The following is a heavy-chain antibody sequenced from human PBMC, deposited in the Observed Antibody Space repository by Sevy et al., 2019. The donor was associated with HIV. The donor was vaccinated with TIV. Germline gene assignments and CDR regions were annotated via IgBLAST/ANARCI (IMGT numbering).Heavy chain of an antibody. D-gene: IGHD3-3*01. CDR1: GYTFTGYY. V-gene: IGHV1-2*02. J-gene: IGHJ6*02. CDR3: ARDSHYDFWSGYYTSYYYYGMDV. CDR2: INPNSGGT. Sequence: ASVKVSCKASGYTFTGYYMHWVRQAPGQGLEWMGWINPNSGGTNYAQKFQGRVTMTRDTSISTAYMELSRLRSDDTGVYYCARDSHYDFWSGYYTSYYYYGMDVWGQGTTVTVSS.